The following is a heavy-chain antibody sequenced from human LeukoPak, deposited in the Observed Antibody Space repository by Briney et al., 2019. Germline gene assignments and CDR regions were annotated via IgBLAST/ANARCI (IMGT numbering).Heavy chain of an antibody. J-gene: IGHJ4*02. Sequence: ASVKVSCKASGYTLTELSMHWVRQAPGKGLEWMGGFDPEDGETIYAQKFQGRVTMTEDTSTDTAYMELSSLRSEDTAVYYCATEGTVAGRWNYWGQGTLVTVSS. V-gene: IGHV1-24*01. CDR2: FDPEDGET. D-gene: IGHD6-19*01. CDR1: GYTLTELS. CDR3: ATEGTVAGRWNY.